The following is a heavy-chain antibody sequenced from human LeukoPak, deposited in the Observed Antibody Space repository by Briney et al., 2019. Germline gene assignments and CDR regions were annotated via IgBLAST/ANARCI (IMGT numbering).Heavy chain of an antibody. CDR2: IIPIFGTA. CDR3: AGNKPAAGPDDYYYYFYMDV. CDR1: GGTFSSYA. Sequence: ASVKVSCKASGGTFSSYAISWVRQAPGQGLEWMGGIIPIFGTANYAQKFQGRVTITTDESTSTAYMELSSLRSEDTAVYYCAGNKPAAGPDDYYYYFYMDVWGKGTMVTVSS. J-gene: IGHJ6*03. D-gene: IGHD6-13*01. V-gene: IGHV1-69*05.